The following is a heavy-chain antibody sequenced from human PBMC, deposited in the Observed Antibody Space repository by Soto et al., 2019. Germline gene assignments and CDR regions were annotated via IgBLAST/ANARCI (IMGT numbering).Heavy chain of an antibody. CDR3: AKDRGYYGSGNYPFDY. Sequence: GGSLRLSCAASGFTFSSYSMSWVRQAPGKGLEWVSTISASGGSTYYADSVKGRFTISRDSSKNTLFLLMNGLRAEDTAVYYCAKDRGYYGSGNYPFDYWGQGTLVTVSS. D-gene: IGHD3-10*01. CDR1: GFTFSSYS. V-gene: IGHV3-23*01. CDR2: ISASGGST. J-gene: IGHJ4*02.